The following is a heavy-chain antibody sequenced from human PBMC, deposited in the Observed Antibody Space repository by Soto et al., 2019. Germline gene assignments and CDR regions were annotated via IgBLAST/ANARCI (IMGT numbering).Heavy chain of an antibody. CDR2: IRSKAYGGTT. J-gene: IGHJ5*02. CDR3: TRAVRVDP. Sequence: GGSLRLSCAASGFTFSSYAMHWVRQAPGKGLEWLGFIRSKAYGGTTEYAASVKGRFTISRDDSKSIAYLQMSSLKTEDTAVYYCTRAVRVDPWGQGTLVTVSS. CDR1: GFTFSSYA. V-gene: IGHV3-49*04. D-gene: IGHD2-2*01.